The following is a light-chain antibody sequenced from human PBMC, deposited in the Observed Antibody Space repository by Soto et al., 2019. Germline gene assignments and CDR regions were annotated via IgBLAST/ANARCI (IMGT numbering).Light chain of an antibody. CDR3: QQYGTSPRT. J-gene: IGKJ1*01. CDR2: GAS. Sequence: IVLTHSPVTLSLCRAGIATLSCRASQSVPSKYLAWYQQNPGQAPRLLIYGASNRATGIPDKFSGSGSGTDFTLTISRLEPEDFAVYYCQQYGTSPRTFGQGTKVDIK. CDR1: QSVPSKY. V-gene: IGKV3-20*01.